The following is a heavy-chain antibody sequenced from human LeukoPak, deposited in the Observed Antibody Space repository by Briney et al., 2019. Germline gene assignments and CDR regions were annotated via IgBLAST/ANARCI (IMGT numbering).Heavy chain of an antibody. Sequence: ASVKVSCKASGYTFTTYAITWVRQAPGQGLEWMGWISGNNGNTNYAQKFQGRVTMTTDTSTSTAYVDLRSLKSDDTAVYYCARSYCGSTNCYNFDYWGQGTLVTVSS. J-gene: IGHJ4*02. CDR1: GYTFTTYA. CDR2: ISGNNGNT. CDR3: ARSYCGSTNCYNFDY. V-gene: IGHV1-18*01. D-gene: IGHD2-2*02.